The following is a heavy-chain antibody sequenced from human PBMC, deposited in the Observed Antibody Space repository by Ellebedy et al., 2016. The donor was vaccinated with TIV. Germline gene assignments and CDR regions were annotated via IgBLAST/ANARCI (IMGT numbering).Heavy chain of an antibody. Sequence: SVKVSXKASGGTFSSYAISWVRQAPGQGLEWMGRIIPILGIANYAQKFQGRVTITADKSTSTAYMELSSLRSEDTAVYYCARADEVAATSVAFDIWGQGTMVTVSS. CDR1: GGTFSSYA. J-gene: IGHJ3*02. CDR3: ARADEVAATSVAFDI. V-gene: IGHV1-69*04. D-gene: IGHD2-15*01. CDR2: IIPILGIA.